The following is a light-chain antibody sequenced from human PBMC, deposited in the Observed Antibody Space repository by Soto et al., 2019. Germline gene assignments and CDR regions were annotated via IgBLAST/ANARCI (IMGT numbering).Light chain of an antibody. CDR2: YDD. CDR1: RSNVGDNA. Sequence: QSVLTQPPSVSEAPRQRVTISCSGSRSNVGDNAVNWYQQLPGKAPKLLIYYDDLLASGVSGRFSGSKSGTSASLAISGLQSEDEGDYYCEAWDDSRNSWVFGGGTKVTVL. J-gene: IGLJ3*02. V-gene: IGLV1-36*01. CDR3: EAWDDSRNSWV.